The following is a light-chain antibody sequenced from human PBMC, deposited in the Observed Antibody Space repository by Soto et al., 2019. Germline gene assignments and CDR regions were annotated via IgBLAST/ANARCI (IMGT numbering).Light chain of an antibody. V-gene: IGKV1-9*01. CDR1: QAVPNN. Sequence: DIHLTQSPSYISPSVRATVTLTCRPSQAVPNNMAWYQQKPGKPPKLLIYEESTLHSGVPSRFSGRKSGTQFTLTIDSLQPEDFATYYCQQVKTYPRTVGGGTKVAIK. CDR3: QQVKTYPRT. CDR2: EES. J-gene: IGKJ4*01.